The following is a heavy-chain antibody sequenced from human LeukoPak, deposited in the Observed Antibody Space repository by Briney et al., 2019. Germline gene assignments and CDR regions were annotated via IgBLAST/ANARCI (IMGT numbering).Heavy chain of an antibody. Sequence: GRSLRLSCAASGFTFSSYGMHWDRQAPGKGLEWVAVIWYDGSNKYYADSVKGRFTISRDNSKNTLYLQMNSLRAEDTAVYYCARDDYGDYQGRMDVWGKGTTVTVSS. J-gene: IGHJ6*04. CDR3: ARDDYGDYQGRMDV. D-gene: IGHD4-17*01. CDR2: IWYDGSNK. V-gene: IGHV3-33*01. CDR1: GFTFSSYG.